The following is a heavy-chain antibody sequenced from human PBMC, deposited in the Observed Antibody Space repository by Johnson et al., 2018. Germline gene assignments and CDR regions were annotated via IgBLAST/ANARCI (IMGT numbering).Heavy chain of an antibody. CDR1: GFSLEDFV. V-gene: IGHV3-9*01. Sequence: VQLVESGGGSEQPGRSLTLSCAASGFSLEDFVIHWVRQTPGKGLEWVSGLPWNSGDKDSADSMKGRFTISRDIGKNSLYLQMTSLKTEDTALYSCAKDIRGPPDYYYYYYMDVWGKGTTVTVSS. CDR2: LPWNSGDK. J-gene: IGHJ6*03. CDR3: AKDIRGPPDYYYYYYMDV.